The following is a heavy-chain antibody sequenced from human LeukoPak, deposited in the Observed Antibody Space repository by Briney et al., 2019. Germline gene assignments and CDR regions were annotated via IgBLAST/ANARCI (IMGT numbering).Heavy chain of an antibody. Sequence: GASVKVSCKASGYTFTGNYMHWVRQAPGQGLEWMGWINPNSGGTNKTQKFQGGVTRTRDTSISTAYMQLSRLRSDDAAVYYCARAGTVERTPLDYWGQGTLVTVSS. V-gene: IGHV1-2*02. CDR1: GYTFTGNY. CDR3: ARAGTVERTPLDY. J-gene: IGHJ4*02. CDR2: INPNSGGT. D-gene: IGHD5-24*01.